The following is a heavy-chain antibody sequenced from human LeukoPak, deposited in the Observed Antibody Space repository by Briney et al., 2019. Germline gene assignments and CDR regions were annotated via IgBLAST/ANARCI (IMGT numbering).Heavy chain of an antibody. Sequence: PSETLSLTCAVYGGSFSGYYWSWIRQPPGKGLEWIGEINHSGSTNYNPSLKSRVTISVDTSKNQFSLKLSSVTAADTAVYYCARGSMYYDILTGYGMDVWGQGTTVTVSS. D-gene: IGHD3-9*01. V-gene: IGHV4-34*01. J-gene: IGHJ6*02. CDR3: ARGSMYYDILTGYGMDV. CDR1: GGSFSGYY. CDR2: INHSGST.